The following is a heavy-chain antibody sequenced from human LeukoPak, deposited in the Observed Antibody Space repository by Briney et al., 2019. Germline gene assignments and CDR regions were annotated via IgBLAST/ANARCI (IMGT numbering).Heavy chain of an antibody. J-gene: IGHJ4*02. Sequence: ASVKVSCKASGYTFTGYNMHWVRQAPGQGLEWMGWINPKSGGTNYAQNFQGRVTMTRDTSTSTVYMELSSLRSEDSAVYYCARWTTTYLDYWGQGTLVTVSS. D-gene: IGHD4-11*01. CDR3: ARWTTTYLDY. CDR2: INPKSGGT. V-gene: IGHV1-2*02. CDR1: GYTFTGYN.